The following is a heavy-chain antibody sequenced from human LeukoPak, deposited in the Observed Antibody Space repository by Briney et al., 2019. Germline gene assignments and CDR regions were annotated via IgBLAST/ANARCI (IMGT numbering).Heavy chain of an antibody. CDR2: ISAYNGNT. J-gene: IGHJ6*03. V-gene: IGHV1-18*01. CDR3: ARRLHQGSPEYCSGGSCQGYYMDV. D-gene: IGHD2-15*01. Sequence: ASVKVSCKASGYTFTSYGISWVRQAPGQGLEWMDWISAYNGNTNYAQKLQGRVTMTTDTSTSTAYMELRSLRSDDTAVYYCARRLHQGSPEYCSGGSCQGYYMDVWGKGTTVTVSS. CDR1: GYTFTSYG.